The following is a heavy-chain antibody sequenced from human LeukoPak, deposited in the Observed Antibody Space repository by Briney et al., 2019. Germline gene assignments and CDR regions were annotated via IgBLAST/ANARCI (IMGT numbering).Heavy chain of an antibody. CDR1: GYTLTELS. CDR2: FDPEDGET. D-gene: IGHD5-12*01. Sequence: ASVKVSCKVSGYTLTELSMHWVRQAPGKGLEWMGGFDPEDGETIYAQKFQGRVTMTEDTSTDTACMELSSLRSEDTAVYYCATTQTWLRSRYGMDVWGQGTTVTVSS. V-gene: IGHV1-24*01. J-gene: IGHJ6*02. CDR3: ATTQTWLRSRYGMDV.